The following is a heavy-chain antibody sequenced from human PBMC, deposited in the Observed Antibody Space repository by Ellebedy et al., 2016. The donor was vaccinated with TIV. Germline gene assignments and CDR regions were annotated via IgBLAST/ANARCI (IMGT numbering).Heavy chain of an antibody. Sequence: GGSLRLXXAASGFTFSSYAMSWVRQAPGKGLEWVSAISGSGGSTYYADSVKGRFTISRDNSKNTLYLQMNSLRAEDTALYYCAKGSGFLLFYGLDVWGQGTTVTVSS. V-gene: IGHV3-23*01. CDR3: AKGSGFLLFYGLDV. J-gene: IGHJ6*02. D-gene: IGHD3-3*01. CDR2: ISGSGGST. CDR1: GFTFSSYA.